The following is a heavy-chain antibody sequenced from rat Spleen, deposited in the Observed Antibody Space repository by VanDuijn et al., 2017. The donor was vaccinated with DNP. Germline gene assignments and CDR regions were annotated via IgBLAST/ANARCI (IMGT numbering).Heavy chain of an antibody. CDR3: ARHMDYYSGDVGWYFDF. CDR1: GFTFSDYY. D-gene: IGHD1-1*01. V-gene: IGHV5S11*01. Sequence: EVQLVESGGGLVQPGRSLKLSCVASGFTFSDYYMAWVRQAPTKGLEWVSSISSGGGNTFYRDSVKGRFTISRDNAKSTLYLQMDSLRSEETATYYCARHMDYYSGDVGWYFDFWGPGTMVTVSS. J-gene: IGHJ1*01. CDR2: ISSGGGNT.